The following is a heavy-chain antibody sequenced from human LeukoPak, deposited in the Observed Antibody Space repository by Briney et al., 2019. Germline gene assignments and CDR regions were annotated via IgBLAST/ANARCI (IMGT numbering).Heavy chain of an antibody. CDR2: INHSGST. Sequence: PSETLSLTCAVYGGSFSGYYWSWIRQPPGKGLEWIGEINHSGSTNYNPSLKSRVTISVDTSKNQFSLKLSSVTAADTAVYYCARRLRYYGSGSYYRSWAFDIWGQGTMVTVSS. V-gene: IGHV4-34*01. J-gene: IGHJ3*02. CDR3: ARRLRYYGSGSYYRSWAFDI. D-gene: IGHD3-10*01. CDR1: GGSFSGYY.